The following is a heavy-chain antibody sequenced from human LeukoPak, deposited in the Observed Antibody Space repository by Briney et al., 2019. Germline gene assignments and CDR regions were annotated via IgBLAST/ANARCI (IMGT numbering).Heavy chain of an antibody. CDR3: AGTGGYDNFDY. CDR2: IYTSGST. Sequence: PSETLSPTCTVSGGSISSYYWSWIRQPAGQGLERIGRIYTSGSTNYNPSLKSRVTMSVDTSKNQFSLKLSPVTAADTAVYYCAGTGGYDNFDYWGQGTLVTVSS. CDR1: GGSISSYY. D-gene: IGHD5-12*01. V-gene: IGHV4-4*07. J-gene: IGHJ4*02.